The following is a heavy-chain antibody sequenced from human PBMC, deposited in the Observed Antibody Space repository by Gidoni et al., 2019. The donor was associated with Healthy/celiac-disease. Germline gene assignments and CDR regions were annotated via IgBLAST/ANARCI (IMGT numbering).Heavy chain of an antibody. V-gene: IGHV1-69*01. J-gene: IGHJ5*02. CDR2: IIPIFGTA. CDR1: GGTFSSYA. Sequence: QVQLVQSGAEVKKPGSSVKVSCKASGGTFSSYAISWVRQAPGQGLEWMGGIIPIFGTANYAQKFQGRVTITADESTSTAYMELSSLRSEDTAVYYCAGHQLAVAGKSDWFDPWGQGTLVTVSS. CDR3: AGHQLAVAGKSDWFDP. D-gene: IGHD6-19*01.